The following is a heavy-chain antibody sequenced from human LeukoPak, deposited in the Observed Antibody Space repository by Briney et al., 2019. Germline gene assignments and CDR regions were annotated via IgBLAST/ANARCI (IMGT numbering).Heavy chain of an antibody. CDR1: GGSISSGSYF. CDR3: ARDSEIPYCGGDCYLDY. CDR2: IYTSGST. Sequence: SQTLSLTCTVSGGSISSGSYFWSWIRQPAGKGLEWIGRIYTSGSTDYNPSLKGRVAISVDTSKNQFSLKLSSATAADTAVYYCARDSEIPYCGGDCYLDYWGQGTLVTVSS. J-gene: IGHJ4*02. V-gene: IGHV4-61*02. D-gene: IGHD2-21*02.